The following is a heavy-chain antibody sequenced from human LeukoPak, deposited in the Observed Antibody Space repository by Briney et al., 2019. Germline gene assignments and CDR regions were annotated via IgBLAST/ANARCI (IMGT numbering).Heavy chain of an antibody. V-gene: IGHV4-59*12. CDR2: VYYTVST. CDR3: ARRDDYYDSRGYDDAFDI. D-gene: IGHD3-22*01. Sequence: SETLSLTCTVAGGSISRYYWSWIRQPPGKGLEWIGCVYYTVSTKYNPSLKRRGTISVDTSKNKFSLKLSSVTAADTAVYYCARRDDYYDSRGYDDAFDIWGQGTKVTVSS. CDR1: GGSISRYY. J-gene: IGHJ3*02.